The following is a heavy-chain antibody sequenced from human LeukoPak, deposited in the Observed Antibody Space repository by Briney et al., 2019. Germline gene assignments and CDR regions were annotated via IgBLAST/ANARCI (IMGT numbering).Heavy chain of an antibody. CDR3: ARHVRDFWSGYYSYYFDY. J-gene: IGHJ4*02. D-gene: IGHD3-3*01. CDR1: GFTFSRYWI. CDR2: IYYSGST. Sequence: PGGSLRLSCAASGFTFSRYWIHWVRQAPGKGLEWIGSIYYSGSTYYNPSLKSRVTISVDTSKNQFSLKLSSVTAADTAVYYCARHVRDFWSGYYSYYFDYWGQGTLVTVSS. V-gene: IGHV4-39*01.